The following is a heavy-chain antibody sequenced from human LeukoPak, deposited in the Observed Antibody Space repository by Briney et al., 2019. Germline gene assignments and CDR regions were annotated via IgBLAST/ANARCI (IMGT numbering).Heavy chain of an antibody. Sequence: ASVKVSCKVSGYTLTELSMHWVRQAPGKGLEWMGGFDPEDGETIYAQKFQGRVTMTEDTSTDTAYMELSSLRSEDTAVYCCATDKVTGAMGYYDSSGSFDYWGQGTLVTVSS. CDR2: FDPEDGET. CDR3: ATDKVTGAMGYYDSSGSFDY. V-gene: IGHV1-24*01. J-gene: IGHJ4*02. D-gene: IGHD3-22*01. CDR1: GYTLTELS.